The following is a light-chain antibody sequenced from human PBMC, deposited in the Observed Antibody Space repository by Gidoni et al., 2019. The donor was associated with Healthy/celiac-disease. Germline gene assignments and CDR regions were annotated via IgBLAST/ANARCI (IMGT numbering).Light chain of an antibody. J-gene: IGKJ2*02. CDR3: QQSYSTLRT. Sequence: IPMTQAPSSLSAAVGDNITITCRESQSISSYLNWYQQKPGKAPKLLIYAASSLPSGFPKRFSGSGSGTEFTLTISSLQPEDFAIYYCQQSYSTLRTFGQGTKLEIK. CDR1: QSISSY. CDR2: AAS. V-gene: IGKV1-39*01.